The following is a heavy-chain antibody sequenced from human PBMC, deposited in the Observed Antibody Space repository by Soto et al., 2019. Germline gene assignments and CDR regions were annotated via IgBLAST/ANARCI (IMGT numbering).Heavy chain of an antibody. D-gene: IGHD3-16*01. V-gene: IGHV1-69*01. J-gene: IGHJ3*02. Sequence: QVQLVQSGAEVKKPGSSVKVSCKASGGSFSSYAISWVRQAPGQGLEWMGGIIPIFGTPNYEQKCQGRVTTTADESTSRAYMELSSRRSEDTAVYYRANSAYYDYVWGSYWDGFDIWGQGTRVTVST. CDR2: IIPIFGTP. CDR1: GGSFSSYA. CDR3: ANSAYYDYVWGSYWDGFDI.